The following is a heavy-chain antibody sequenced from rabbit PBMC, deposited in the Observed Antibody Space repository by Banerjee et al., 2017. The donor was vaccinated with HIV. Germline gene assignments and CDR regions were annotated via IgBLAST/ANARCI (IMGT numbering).Heavy chain of an antibody. J-gene: IGHJ4*01. D-gene: IGHD7-1*01. V-gene: IGHV1S40*01. CDR2: IYTGSGNT. CDR1: GFSFSSNE. Sequence: QSLEESGGDLVKPGASLTLTCTASGFSFSSNEMIWVRQAPGKGLEWIGSIYTGSGNTYYASWAKGRFTISQTSSTTVTLQMTSLTVADTATYFCVRDPYSVNSQFFNLWGPGTLVTVS. CDR3: VRDPYSVNSQFFNL.